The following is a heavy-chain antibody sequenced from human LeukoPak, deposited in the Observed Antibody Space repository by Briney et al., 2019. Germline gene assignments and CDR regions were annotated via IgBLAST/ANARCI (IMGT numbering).Heavy chain of an antibody. V-gene: IGHV1-2*02. J-gene: IGHJ5*02. CDR1: GYTLTGYY. CDR3: ARDKLGLGELSLYDR. Sequence: GASVKVSCRASGYTLTGYYMHWVRQAPGQGLEWMGWMNPNSGGTKYAQKFQGRVTMTRDTSISTAYMELSRLRSDDTAMYYCARDKLGLGELSLYDRWGQGTLVTVSS. CDR2: MNPNSGGT. D-gene: IGHD3-16*02.